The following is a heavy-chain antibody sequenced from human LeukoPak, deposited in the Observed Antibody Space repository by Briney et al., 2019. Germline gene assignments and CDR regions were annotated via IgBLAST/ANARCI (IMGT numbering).Heavy chain of an antibody. CDR2: INPNSGGT. J-gene: IGHJ4*02. Sequence: ASVKVSCKASGYTCTGYYMHWVRQAPGQGLEWMGWINPNSGGTNYAQKFQGRVTMTRDTSISTAYMELSRLRSDDTAVYYCARDLYSSSWYGYWGQGTLVTVSS. CDR1: GYTCTGYY. CDR3: ARDLYSSSWYGY. V-gene: IGHV1-2*02. D-gene: IGHD6-13*01.